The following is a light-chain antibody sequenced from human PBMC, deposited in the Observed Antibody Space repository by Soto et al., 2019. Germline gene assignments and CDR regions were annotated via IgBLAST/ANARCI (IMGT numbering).Light chain of an antibody. CDR3: QQYSNWPPIT. CDR2: SAS. V-gene: IGKV3-15*01. J-gene: IGKJ1*01. Sequence: EIVMTQSPATLSLSPGQRATLSCRASQSVSSKLAWYQQRPGQAPRLLIYSASTRATGIPARFSGSGSGTEFTLTISSLQSEDFAVYYCQQYSNWPPITFGQGTKVDI. CDR1: QSVSSK.